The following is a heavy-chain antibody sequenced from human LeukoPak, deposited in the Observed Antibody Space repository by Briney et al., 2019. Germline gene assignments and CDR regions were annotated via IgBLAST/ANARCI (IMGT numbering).Heavy chain of an antibody. CDR3: ARESMIVVVKSWFDP. J-gene: IGHJ5*02. CDR1: GGSISSSSYY. D-gene: IGHD3-22*01. Sequence: ASETLSLTCTVSGGSISSSSYYWGWIRQPPGKGLEWIGSIYYSGSTYYNPSLKSRVTISVDTSKNQFSLKLSSVTAADTAVYYCARESMIVVVKSWFDPWGQGTLVTVSS. V-gene: IGHV4-39*02. CDR2: IYYSGST.